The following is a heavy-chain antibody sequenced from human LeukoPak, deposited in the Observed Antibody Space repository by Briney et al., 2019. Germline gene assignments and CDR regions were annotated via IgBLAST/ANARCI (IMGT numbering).Heavy chain of an antibody. J-gene: IGHJ4*02. CDR3: ASPRSRYSSGWYYFDY. Sequence: GASVKVSCKASGYTFTSYAMHWVRQAPGQRLEWMGWINAGNGNTKYSQKFQGRVTITRDTSASTAYMELSSLRSEDTAVYYCASPRSRYSSGWYYFDYWGQGTLVTVSS. CDR2: INAGNGNT. D-gene: IGHD6-19*01. V-gene: IGHV1-3*01. CDR1: GYTFTSYA.